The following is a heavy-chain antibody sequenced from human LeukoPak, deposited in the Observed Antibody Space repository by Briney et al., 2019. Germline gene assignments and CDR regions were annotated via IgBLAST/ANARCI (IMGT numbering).Heavy chain of an antibody. D-gene: IGHD3-3*01. CDR3: AREGITIFGVSIGGY. J-gene: IGHJ4*02. V-gene: IGHV3-48*01. CDR1: GFTFSSYS. CDR2: ISSSSSTI. Sequence: GGSLRLSCAASGFTFSSYSMNWVRQAPGKGLEWVSYISSSSSTIYYADSVKGRFTISRDNAKNSLYLQMNSLRAEDTAVYYCAREGITIFGVSIGGYWGQGTLVTVSS.